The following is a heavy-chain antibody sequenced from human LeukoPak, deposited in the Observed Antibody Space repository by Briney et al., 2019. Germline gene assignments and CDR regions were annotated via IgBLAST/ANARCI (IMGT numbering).Heavy chain of an antibody. CDR3: AKDRSGYSTPFDY. J-gene: IGHJ4*02. Sequence: GGSLRLSCPASGFTFSSYAMSWVRQAQGKGLEWVSAISVSGGSTYYADSVKGRLTISRDNSKNTLYLQMNSLRAERPPVYYCAKDRSGYSTPFDYWGQGTLVTVSS. D-gene: IGHD3-3*01. CDR1: GFTFSSYA. CDR2: ISVSGGST. V-gene: IGHV3-23*01.